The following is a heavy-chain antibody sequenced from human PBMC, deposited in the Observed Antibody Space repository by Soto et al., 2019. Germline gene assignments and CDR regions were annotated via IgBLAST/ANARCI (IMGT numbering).Heavy chain of an antibody. CDR2: ISYDGTNK. D-gene: IGHD6-19*01. V-gene: IGHV3-30*18. J-gene: IGHJ4*02. CDR3: AKDYNRGWTGLYYLGE. Sequence: QVQLVESGGGVVQPGRSLRLSCAASGFTFSNYALYWVRQAPGEGLEWVAFISYDGTNKYYADSVKGLFTISRDTSNNALYLQRTCLRAGDTAVYFCAKDYNRGWTGLYYLGEWGQGTLVTVSS. CDR1: GFTFSNYA.